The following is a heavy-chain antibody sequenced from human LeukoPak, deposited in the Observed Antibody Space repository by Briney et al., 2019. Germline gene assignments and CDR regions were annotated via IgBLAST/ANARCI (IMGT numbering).Heavy chain of an antibody. CDR2: ISAYNGNT. CDR1: GGTFSSYA. Sequence: ASVRVSCKASGGTFSSYAISWVRQAPGQGLEWMGWISAYNGNTNYAQKLQGRVTMTTDTSTSTAYMELSSLRSEDTAVYYCAACSTSCYNDYYYGMDVWGQGTTVTVSS. CDR3: AACSTSCYNDYYYGMDV. J-gene: IGHJ6*02. V-gene: IGHV1-18*01. D-gene: IGHD2-2*02.